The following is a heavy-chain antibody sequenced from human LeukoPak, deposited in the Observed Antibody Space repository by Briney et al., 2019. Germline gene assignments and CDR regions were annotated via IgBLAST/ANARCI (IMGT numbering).Heavy chain of an antibody. CDR2: ISSSSSYI. CDR3: ARDRAGSSGWYDY. CDR1: GFTFSSYS. D-gene: IGHD6-19*01. V-gene: IGHV3-21*01. Sequence: GGSLRLSCAASGFTFSSYSMNWVRQAPGKGLEWVSSISSSSSYIYYADSVKGRFTISRDDAKNSLYLQMNSLRAEDTAVYYCARDRAGSSGWYDYWGQGTLVTVSS. J-gene: IGHJ4*02.